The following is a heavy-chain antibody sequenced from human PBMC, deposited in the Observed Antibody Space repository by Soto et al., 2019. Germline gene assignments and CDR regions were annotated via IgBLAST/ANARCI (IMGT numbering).Heavy chain of an antibody. CDR1: GFTFTNAW. Sequence: EVQLVESGGGLVKPGGSLRLSCAASGFTFTNAWINWVRQAPGKGLELVGRIKSKTDGGTTDYAEPVKGRFDISRDDSNNMVYLQMNSLKIEDTAIYYCTTDSYSTIIIVRFDYWGHGTLVTVSP. D-gene: IGHD2-8*01. CDR2: IKSKTDGGTT. V-gene: IGHV3-15*07. CDR3: TTDSYSTIIIVRFDY. J-gene: IGHJ4*01.